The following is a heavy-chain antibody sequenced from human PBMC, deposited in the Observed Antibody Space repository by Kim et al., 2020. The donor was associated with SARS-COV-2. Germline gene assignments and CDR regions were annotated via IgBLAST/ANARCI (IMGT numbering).Heavy chain of an antibody. V-gene: IGHV3-48*04. CDR2: TI. CDR3: ARTGVVASLDY. J-gene: IGHJ4*02. Sequence: TIYYADSVKGRITISRANAKNSLSLQMNSLRAEDTAVYYCARTGVVASLDYWGQGTLVTVSS. D-gene: IGHD5-12*01.